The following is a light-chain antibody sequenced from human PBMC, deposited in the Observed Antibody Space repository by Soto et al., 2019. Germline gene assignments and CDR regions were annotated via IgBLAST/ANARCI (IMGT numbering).Light chain of an antibody. J-gene: IGLJ3*02. CDR3: QTWGTGIQV. Sequence: QAVVTQSPSASASLGASVRLTCTLSSGHSNYAIAWHRQQPEKGPQYLMRINSDGSHSKGDGIPDRFSGSRSGAERYLTISSLQSEDEAYYYCQTWGTGIQVFGGGTKVTVL. V-gene: IGLV4-69*01. CDR2: INSDGSH. CDR1: SGHSNYA.